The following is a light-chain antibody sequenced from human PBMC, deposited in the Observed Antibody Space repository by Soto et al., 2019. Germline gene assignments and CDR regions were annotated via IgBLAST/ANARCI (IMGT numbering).Light chain of an antibody. V-gene: IGLV2-14*03. CDR2: DVS. CDR3: SSYTKSSHVV. CDR1: SSDVGAYNY. Sequence: QSVLTQPASVSGSPGQSITISCIGTSSDVGAYNYVSWYHHHPGKAPKLMVYDVSNRPSGVSNRFSGSQSGNTASLTISGLQAEDGADYYCSSYTKSSHVVFGGGTKLTVL. J-gene: IGLJ2*01.